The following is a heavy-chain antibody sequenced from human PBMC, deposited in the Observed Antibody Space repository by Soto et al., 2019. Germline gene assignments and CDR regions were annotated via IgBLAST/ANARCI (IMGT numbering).Heavy chain of an antibody. CDR3: AREDDYYAFDI. Sequence: QVQLVESGGGVVQPGRSLRLSCAASGFTFSSYAMHWVRQAPGKGLEWVAVISYDGSNKYYADSVKGRFTISRDNSKNRLYLQMNSLRTADTAVYYCAREDDYYAFDIWRQGTMVTVSS. V-gene: IGHV3-30-3*01. CDR1: GFTFSSYA. D-gene: IGHD3-16*01. J-gene: IGHJ3*02. CDR2: ISYDGSNK.